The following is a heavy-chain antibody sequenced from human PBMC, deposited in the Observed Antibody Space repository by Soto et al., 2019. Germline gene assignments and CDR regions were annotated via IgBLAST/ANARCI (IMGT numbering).Heavy chain of an antibody. V-gene: IGHV3-48*02. CDR2: ISSSSSTI. J-gene: IGHJ6*02. Sequence: PGGSLRLSCAASGFTFSSYSMNWVRQAPGKGLEWVSYISSSSSTIYYADSVKGRFTISRDNAKNSLYLQMNSLRDEDTAVYYCAREGRSGYSGYDYYYYYGMDVWGQGTTVTVSS. D-gene: IGHD5-12*01. CDR1: GFTFSSYS. CDR3: AREGRSGYSGYDYYYYYGMDV.